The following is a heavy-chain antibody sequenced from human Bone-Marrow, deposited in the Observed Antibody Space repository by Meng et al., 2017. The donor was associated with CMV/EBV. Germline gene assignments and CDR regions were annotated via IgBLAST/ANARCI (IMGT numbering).Heavy chain of an antibody. CDR3: ARAVRLAPYSWDY. Sequence: GSLRLSCAVYGGSFSGYYWSWIRQPPGKGLEWIGEINHSGSTNYNPSLKSRVTISVDTSKNQSSLKLSSVTAADTAVYYCARAVRLAPYSWDYWGQGTLVTVSS. CDR2: INHSGST. J-gene: IGHJ4*02. D-gene: IGHD2-15*01. V-gene: IGHV4-34*01. CDR1: GGSFSGYY.